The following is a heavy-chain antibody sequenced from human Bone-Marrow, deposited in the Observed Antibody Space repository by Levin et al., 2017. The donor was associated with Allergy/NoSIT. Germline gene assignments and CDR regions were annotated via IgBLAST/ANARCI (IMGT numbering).Heavy chain of an antibody. V-gene: IGHV3-30*18. D-gene: IGHD6-19*01. J-gene: IGHJ4*02. CDR2: ISYNGRND. Sequence: GGSLRLSCAASGFTFNTYGMHWVRQAPGKGLEWVSLISYNGRNDYYADSVKGRFTISRDNSKNTLYLQMNSLRAEDTAVYFCAKARRAGQWQVVSLDYWGQGTLVPVSS. CDR3: AKARRAGQWQVVSLDY. CDR1: GFTFNTYG.